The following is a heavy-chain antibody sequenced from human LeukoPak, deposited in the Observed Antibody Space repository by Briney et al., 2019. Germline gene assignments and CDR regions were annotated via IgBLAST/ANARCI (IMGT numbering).Heavy chain of an antibody. V-gene: IGHV4-61*02. CDR3: ARDGSLLWFGELFDY. CDR2: IYTSGST. D-gene: IGHD3-10*01. Sequence: SETLSLTCTVSGGSISSGSYYWSWIRQPAGKGLEWIGRIYTSGSTNYNPSLKSRVTISVDTSKNQFSLKLSPVTAADTAVYYCARDGSLLWFGELFDYWGQGTLVTVSS. J-gene: IGHJ4*02. CDR1: GGSISSGSYY.